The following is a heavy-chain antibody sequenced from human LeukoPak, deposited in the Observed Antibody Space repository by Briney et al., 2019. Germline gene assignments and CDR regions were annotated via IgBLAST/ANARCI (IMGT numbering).Heavy chain of an antibody. CDR1: VHTCTLHN. J-gene: IGHJ4*02. CDR2: INPESGAT. Sequence: ASVTVSYTGTVHTCTLHNIHCEPQSPGQGLEWMGWINPESGATNYAQKFQGRVTMTRDTSISTAYMELSRLKSDDTAVYYCARVVITARYFDYWGQGTLVTVSS. V-gene: IGHV1-2*02. D-gene: IGHD3-16*02. CDR3: ARVVITARYFDY.